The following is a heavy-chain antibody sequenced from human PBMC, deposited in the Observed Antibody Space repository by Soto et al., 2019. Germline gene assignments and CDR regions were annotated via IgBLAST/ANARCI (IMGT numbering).Heavy chain of an antibody. V-gene: IGHV4-59*08. CDR1: GDSISSYY. Sequence: QVQLQESGPGLVKPSETLSLTCTVSGDSISSYYWSWIRQPPGKGLEWIGYAYNPSLKRRVTISVDSSKSRFALKLNSVTVAATAVYYCAKHLSAWLRMEAFDVWGPGTMVPVSS. D-gene: IGHD5-12*01. CDR3: AKHLSAWLRMEAFDV. J-gene: IGHJ3*01.